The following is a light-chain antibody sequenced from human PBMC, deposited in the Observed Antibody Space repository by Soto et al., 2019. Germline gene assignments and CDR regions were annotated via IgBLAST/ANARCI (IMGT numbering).Light chain of an antibody. V-gene: IGKV3-20*01. CDR3: QQYGSSYPWT. CDR1: QSVSSNY. Sequence: EVVMTQSPATLSVSPGDRATLSCRASQSVSSNYLAWYQQKPGQAPRLLIYGASSRATGIPDRFSGSGSGTDFTLTIRRLEPEDFAVYYCQQYGSSYPWTFGQGTKVEIK. J-gene: IGKJ1*01. CDR2: GAS.